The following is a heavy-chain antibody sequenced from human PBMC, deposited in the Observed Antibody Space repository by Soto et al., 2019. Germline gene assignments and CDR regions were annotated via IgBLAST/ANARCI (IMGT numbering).Heavy chain of an antibody. CDR1: GFTFRSYV. Sequence: QVQLVESGGGVVQPGTSLRVSCVGSGFTFRSYVIHWVRQAPGKGLEWVALTSYDGSDKYYGDSVRGRFTISRDNSRNTVDLQMDSLRLEDTDLYYCARWGTTGGLDVWGQGTLVSVSS. CDR2: TSYDGSDK. CDR3: ARWGTTGGLDV. D-gene: IGHD3-16*01. V-gene: IGHV3-30*19. J-gene: IGHJ1*01.